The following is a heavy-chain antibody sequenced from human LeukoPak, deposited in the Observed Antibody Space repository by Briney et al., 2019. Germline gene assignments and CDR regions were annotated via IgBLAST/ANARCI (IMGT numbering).Heavy chain of an antibody. Sequence: PSETLSLTCTVSGDSISSGSYYWSWIRQPPGKGLEWIGEINHSGSTNYNPSLKSRVTISVDTSKNQFSLKLSSVTAADTAVYYCARDRVYYYYMDVWGKGTTVTVSS. J-gene: IGHJ6*03. CDR2: INHSGST. CDR1: GDSISSGSYY. CDR3: ARDRVYYYYMDV. V-gene: IGHV4-39*07.